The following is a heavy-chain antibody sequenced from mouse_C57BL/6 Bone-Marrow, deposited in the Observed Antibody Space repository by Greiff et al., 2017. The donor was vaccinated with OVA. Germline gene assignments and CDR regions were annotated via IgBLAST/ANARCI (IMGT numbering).Heavy chain of an antibody. CDR1: GFSLTSYG. CDR3: ARHRNSYAMDY. CDR2: IWSDGST. Sequence: QVHVKQSGPGLVAPSQSLSITCTVSGFSLTSYGVHWVRQPPGKGLEWLVVIWSDGSTTYNSALKSRLSISKDNSKSQVFLKMNSLQTDDTAMYYCARHRNSYAMDYWGQGTSVTVSS. D-gene: IGHD2-1*01. J-gene: IGHJ4*01. V-gene: IGHV2-6-1*01.